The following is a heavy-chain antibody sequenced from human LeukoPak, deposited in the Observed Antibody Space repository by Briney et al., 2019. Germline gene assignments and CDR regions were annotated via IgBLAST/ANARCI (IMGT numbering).Heavy chain of an antibody. J-gene: IGHJ4*02. CDR1: GYIFSDYY. Sequence: SVKVSCKASGYIFSDYYMHWVRQAPGRGFEWMGWISRRSGATKIAEKFQGRVTLTRDTSISTAYVELTNLASDDTAVYYCVRWAGGNSDVASFDYWGQGTLVIVSS. D-gene: IGHD1-26*01. CDR2: ISRRSGAT. V-gene: IGHV1-2*02. CDR3: VRWAGGNSDVASFDY.